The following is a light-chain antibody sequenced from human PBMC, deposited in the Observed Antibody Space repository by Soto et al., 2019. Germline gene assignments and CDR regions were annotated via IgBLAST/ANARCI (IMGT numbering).Light chain of an antibody. V-gene: IGKV1-12*01. Sequence: DIHITQYPAYVAASVGDRVSITCRASQGISSWLAWYQQKPGKAPKLLIYAASSLQSGVPSRFSGSGSGTDFTLTISSLQPEDVATYYCQKYDSAPLTFGGGTKVDIK. CDR1: QGISSW. J-gene: IGKJ4*01. CDR3: QKYDSAPLT. CDR2: AAS.